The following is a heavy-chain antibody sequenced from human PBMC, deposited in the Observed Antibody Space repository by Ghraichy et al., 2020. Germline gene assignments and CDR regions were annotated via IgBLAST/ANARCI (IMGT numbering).Heavy chain of an antibody. Sequence: SETLSLTCAVYGGSFSGYYWSWIRQPPGKGLEWIGEINHSGSTNYNPSLKSRVTISVDTSKNQFSLKLSSVTAADTAVYYCARGPKQAASLTRKKYSGYDGRRGYVDYWGQGTLVTVSS. CDR3: ARGPKQAASLTRKKYSGYDGRRGYVDY. CDR1: GGSFSGYY. J-gene: IGHJ4*02. V-gene: IGHV4-34*01. D-gene: IGHD5-12*01. CDR2: INHSGST.